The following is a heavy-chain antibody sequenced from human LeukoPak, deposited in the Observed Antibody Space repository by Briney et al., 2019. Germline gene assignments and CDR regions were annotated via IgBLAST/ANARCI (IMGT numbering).Heavy chain of an antibody. Sequence: GGSLRHSCAASGCTFSSYAMSWVRRAPGKGLEWVSAISGSGGSTYYADSVKGRFTISRDNSKNTLYLQMNSLRAEDTAVYYCAKIGDYGSSGYRYWGQGTLVTVSS. CDR2: ISGSGGST. J-gene: IGHJ4*02. CDR1: GCTFSSYA. CDR3: AKIGDYGSSGYRY. V-gene: IGHV3-23*01. D-gene: IGHD3-22*01.